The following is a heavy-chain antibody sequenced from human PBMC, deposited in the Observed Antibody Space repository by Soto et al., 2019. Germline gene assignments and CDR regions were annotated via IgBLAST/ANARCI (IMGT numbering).Heavy chain of an antibody. V-gene: IGHV4-39*01. CDR1: GGSISSSSYY. D-gene: IGHD2-21*02. CDR2: IYYSGST. J-gene: IGHJ4*02. Sequence: QLQLQESGPGLVKPSETLSLTCTVSGGSISSSSYYWGWIRQPPGKGLEWIGSIYYSGSTYYNPSLKSRVTISVDTSKNQFSLKLSSVTAADTAVYYCARFPITRSVVTATDYQAPDYWGQGTLVTVSS. CDR3: ARFPITRSVVTATDYQAPDY.